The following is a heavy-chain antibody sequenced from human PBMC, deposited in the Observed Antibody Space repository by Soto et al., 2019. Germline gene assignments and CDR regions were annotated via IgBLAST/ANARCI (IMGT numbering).Heavy chain of an antibody. D-gene: IGHD4-4*01. CDR1: GFTVSSNY. Sequence: GGSLRLSCAASGFTVSSNYMSWVRQAPGKGLEWVSVIYSGGSTYYADSVKGRFTISRHNSKNTLYLQMNSLRAEDTAVYYCASASLQFYYYYMDVWGKGTTVTVSS. J-gene: IGHJ6*03. CDR3: ASASLQFYYYYMDV. CDR2: IYSGGST. V-gene: IGHV3-53*04.